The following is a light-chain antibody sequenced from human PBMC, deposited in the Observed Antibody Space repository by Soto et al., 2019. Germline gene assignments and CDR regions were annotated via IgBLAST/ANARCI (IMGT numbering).Light chain of an antibody. V-gene: IGLV2-23*02. J-gene: IGLJ3*02. CDR2: EVS. Sequence: QSALTQPASVSGSPGQSITISCTGTSRDVGLYNLVSWYQQLPGKAPKLIIYEVSERPSGISDRFSGSKSGNTASLTISGLQDGDEADYYCCSYVGSSILMFGGGTKLNVL. CDR1: SRDVGLYNL. CDR3: CSYVGSSILM.